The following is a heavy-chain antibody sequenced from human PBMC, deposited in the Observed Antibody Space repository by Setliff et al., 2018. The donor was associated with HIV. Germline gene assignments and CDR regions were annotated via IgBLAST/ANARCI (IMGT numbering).Heavy chain of an antibody. CDR3: ARQPPPSVLQVWFGDY. D-gene: IGHD3-10*01. V-gene: IGHV4-38-2*02. Sequence: SETLSLTCTVSGYSINNGLYWAWIRQPPGKGLEWIGSINHSGDTYYTPSLTSRVTVSVDTSNNQFSLKLTSVTAADTAVYFCARQPPPSVLQVWFGDYWGQGRLVTVSS. CDR2: INHSGDT. CDR1: GYSINNGLY. J-gene: IGHJ4*02.